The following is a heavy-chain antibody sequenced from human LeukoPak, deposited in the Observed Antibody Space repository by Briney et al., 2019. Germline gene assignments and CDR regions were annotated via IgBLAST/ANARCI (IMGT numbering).Heavy chain of an antibody. CDR2: ISYDGSNK. V-gene: IGHV3-30-3*01. CDR3: ARTTTPHYYGSGSYALGY. Sequence: PGRSLRLSCAASGLTFRTYAMHWVRQGPGKGLEWVAAISYDGSNKYYADSVKGRFTISRDNSKNTLYLQMSSLSAEDTAVYYCARTTTPHYYGSGSYALGYWGQGTLVTVPS. CDR1: GLTFRTYA. J-gene: IGHJ4*02. D-gene: IGHD3-10*01.